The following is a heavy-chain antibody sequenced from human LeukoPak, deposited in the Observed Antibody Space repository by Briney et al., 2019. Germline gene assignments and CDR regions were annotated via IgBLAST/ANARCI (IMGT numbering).Heavy chain of an antibody. V-gene: IGHV4-39*01. CDR3: ARLYGPRRSDTAMVFVDY. CDR1: GGSISSSSYY. CDR2: IYYSGST. D-gene: IGHD5-18*01. J-gene: IGHJ4*02. Sequence: SETLSLTCTVSGGSISSSSYYWGWIRQPPGKGLEWIGSIYYSGSTYYNPSLKRRVTISVDTSKNQFSLKLSSVTAADTAVYYCARLYGPRRSDTAMVFVDYWGQGTLVTVSS.